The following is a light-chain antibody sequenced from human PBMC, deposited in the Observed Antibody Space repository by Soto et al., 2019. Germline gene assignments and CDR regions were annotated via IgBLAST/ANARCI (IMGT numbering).Light chain of an antibody. CDR2: GAS. V-gene: IGKV3-20*01. CDR3: QQYGSSRFT. CDR1: QSVSSSY. Sequence: EIVLTQSPGTLSLSPGERATRSCRASQSVSSSYLAWYQQKPGQAPRLLIYGASSRATGIPDRFSGSGSGKDFTLTISRLEPEDFAVYYCQQYGSSRFTFGPGTKVDIK. J-gene: IGKJ3*01.